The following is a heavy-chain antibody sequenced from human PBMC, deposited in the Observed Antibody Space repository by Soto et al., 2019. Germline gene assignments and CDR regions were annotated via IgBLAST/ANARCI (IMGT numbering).Heavy chain of an antibody. CDR2: IDSSSSTI. CDR3: ARVATTYGMDV. Sequence: GGSLRLSCAASGFTFSSYSMNWVRQAPGRGLEWVSYIDSSSSTIYYADSVKGRFTISRDKAKNSLYLQMNGLRDDDTAVYYCARVATTYGMDVWGQGTTVTVSS. V-gene: IGHV3-48*02. J-gene: IGHJ6*02. CDR1: GFTFSSYS. D-gene: IGHD5-12*01.